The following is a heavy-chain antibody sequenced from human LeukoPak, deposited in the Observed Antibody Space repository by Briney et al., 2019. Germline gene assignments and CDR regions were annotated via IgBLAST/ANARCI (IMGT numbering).Heavy chain of an antibody. CDR1: GYTFTSNY. CDR2: IYPRDGST. D-gene: IGHD5-18*01. J-gene: IGHJ4*02. CDR3: ATQPPALYSYGSESFDY. V-gene: IGHV1-46*01. Sequence: GASVKVSCKASGYTFTSNYIHWVRQAPGQGLEWMGMIYPRDGSTSYAQKFQGRVTITADESTSTAYMELSSLRSEDTAVYYCATQPPALYSYGSESFDYWGQGTLVTVSS.